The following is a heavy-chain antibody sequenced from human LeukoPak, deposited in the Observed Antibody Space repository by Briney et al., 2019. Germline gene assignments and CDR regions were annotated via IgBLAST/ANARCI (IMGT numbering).Heavy chain of an antibody. J-gene: IGHJ3*02. V-gene: IGHV1-2*02. CDR2: INLNSGGT. CDR1: GYTFTGYY. CDR3: PRDRCMMTFGGVIFTI. D-gene: IGHD3-16*02. Sequence: GASVKVSCSAYGYTFTGYYMHWVRQAPGQGLEWMGWINLNSGGTNYAQKFQGRVTMTRATSTSTVYMELSSLRSEDTAVYYCPRDRCMMTFGGVIFTIWGQGTMVTVSS.